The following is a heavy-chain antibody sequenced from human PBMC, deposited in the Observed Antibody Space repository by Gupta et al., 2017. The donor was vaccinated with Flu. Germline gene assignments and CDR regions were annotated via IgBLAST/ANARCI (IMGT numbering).Heavy chain of an antibody. Sequence: CAASGFTFSNYEMNWVRQAPGKGLEWVSKISSSGRTIDYADSVKGRFTISRDNAKNSLYLQMNSLRAEDTAVYYCASLLVYWGQGTLVTVSS. V-gene: IGHV3-48*03. D-gene: IGHD2-8*02. CDR1: GFTFSNYE. CDR2: ISSSGRTI. J-gene: IGHJ4*02. CDR3: ASLLVY.